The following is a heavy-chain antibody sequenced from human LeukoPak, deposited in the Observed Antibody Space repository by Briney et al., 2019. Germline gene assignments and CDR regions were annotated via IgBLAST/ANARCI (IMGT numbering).Heavy chain of an antibody. CDR1: GFTFSSYA. Sequence: GGSLRLSCAASGFTFSSYAMHWVRQAPGKGLEWVAVISYDGSNKYYADSVKGRFTISRDNSKNTLYLQMNSPRAEDTAVYYCARGDYDSSGYYLDYWGQEPWSPSPQ. CDR3: ARGDYDSSGYYLDY. D-gene: IGHD3-22*01. V-gene: IGHV3-30-3*01. CDR2: ISYDGSNK. J-gene: IGHJ4*01.